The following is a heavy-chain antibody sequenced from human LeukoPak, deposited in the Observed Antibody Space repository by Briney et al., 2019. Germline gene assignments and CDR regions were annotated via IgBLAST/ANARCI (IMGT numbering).Heavy chain of an antibody. J-gene: IGHJ4*02. Sequence: GGSLRLSCVGSGFSFSDYYMNWIRQAPGKGLEWVANIKQDGSERNYVDSVKGRSTISRDNAKNSLFLQMNSLRVEDTAVYYCARGGTRGYSPVDYWGQGILVTVSS. CDR1: GFSFSDYY. CDR2: IKQDGSER. V-gene: IGHV3-7*03. D-gene: IGHD5-18*01. CDR3: ARGGTRGYSPVDY.